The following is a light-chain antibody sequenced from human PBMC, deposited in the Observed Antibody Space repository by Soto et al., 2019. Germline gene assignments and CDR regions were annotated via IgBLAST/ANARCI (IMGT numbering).Light chain of an antibody. Sequence: DIQITQSPSTLSASVGDRVTITCRASQSISSWLAWYQQKPGKAPKLLIYDASSLESGVPSRFSGSGSGTEFTLTISSLQPDDFATYYCQQYNSWPWTFGQGTKVDIK. CDR1: QSISSW. J-gene: IGKJ1*01. V-gene: IGKV1-5*01. CDR2: DAS. CDR3: QQYNSWPWT.